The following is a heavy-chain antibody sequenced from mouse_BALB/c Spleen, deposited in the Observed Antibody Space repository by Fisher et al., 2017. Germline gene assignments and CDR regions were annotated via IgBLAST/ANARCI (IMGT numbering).Heavy chain of an antibody. CDR3: ARDAMDY. J-gene: IGHJ4*01. V-gene: IGHV1S135*01. Sequence: KFKGKATLTVDKSSSTAFMHLNSLTSEDSAVYYCARDAMDYWGQGTSVTVSS.